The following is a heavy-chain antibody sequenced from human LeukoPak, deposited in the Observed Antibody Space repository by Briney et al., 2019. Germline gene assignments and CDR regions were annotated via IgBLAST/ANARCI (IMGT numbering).Heavy chain of an antibody. Sequence: GGSLRLSCAASGFTFSSYAMHWVRQAPGKGLEWVAVISYDGSNKYYADSVKGRFTISRVNSKNTLYLQMNSLRAEDTAVFYCARDRKPRYDYVWGSYRAIDYWGQGTLVTVSS. J-gene: IGHJ4*02. CDR3: ARDRKPRYDYVWGSYRAIDY. D-gene: IGHD3-16*02. CDR1: GFTFSSYA. CDR2: ISYDGSNK. V-gene: IGHV3-30-3*01.